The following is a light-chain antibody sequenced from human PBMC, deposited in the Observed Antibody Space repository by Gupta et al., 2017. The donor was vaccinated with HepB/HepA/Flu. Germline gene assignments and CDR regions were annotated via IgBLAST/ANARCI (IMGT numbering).Light chain of an antibody. CDR3: QVYDNPLQWT. J-gene: IGKJ1*01. V-gene: IGKV3-20*01. Sequence: EIALTQSPGTLPLSPGERATLSCRASQSVAGKYLAWYQQQPGQAPRLLISGASSRATGIPDRFSGSGSGTDFTLTISRLEPEDFAVYYCQVYDNPLQWTFGQGTKVEIK. CDR1: QSVAGKY. CDR2: GAS.